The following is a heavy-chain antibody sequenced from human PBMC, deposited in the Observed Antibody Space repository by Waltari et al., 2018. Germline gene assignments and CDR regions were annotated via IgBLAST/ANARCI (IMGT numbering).Heavy chain of an antibody. CDR3: AKEANFGFGENDY. V-gene: IGHV3-23*01. CDR1: GFIFSTYA. CDR2: ISGRGGTT. J-gene: IGHJ4*02. Sequence: DVQLLESGGGLVQPGGSLRLSCAASGFIFSTYAMSWVRQAPGKGLEWVSAISGRGGTTYYADSVKGRFTISRDSSKNTLYLQMNSLRADDTAVYYCAKEANFGFGENDYWGQGTLFTVSS. D-gene: IGHD3-10*01.